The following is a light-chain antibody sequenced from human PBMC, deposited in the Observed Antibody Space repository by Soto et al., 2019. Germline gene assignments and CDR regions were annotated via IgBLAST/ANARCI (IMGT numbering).Light chain of an antibody. Sequence: EIVMTQSPVTLSASPGERVTLSCRASQSVNINLAWYQQRPGQAPRVLIYGASNRASGIPDRFSGXXXXTXXXXTISSLEPDDFALYYCQQYKDWPPLTFGGGTRVEIK. V-gene: IGKV3D-15*01. J-gene: IGKJ4*01. CDR3: QQYKDWPPLT. CDR2: GAS. CDR1: QSVNIN.